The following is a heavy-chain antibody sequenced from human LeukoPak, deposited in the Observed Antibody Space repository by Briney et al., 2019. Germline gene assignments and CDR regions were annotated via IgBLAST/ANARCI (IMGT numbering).Heavy chain of an antibody. J-gene: IGHJ3*02. V-gene: IGHV4-30-4*01. D-gene: IGHD2/OR15-2a*01. CDR2: IYYSGST. CDR3: ARTLDSTYEPFHI. Sequence: PSETLSLTCTVSGGSISSGDYYWSWIRQPPGKGLEWIGYIYYSGSTYYNPSLKSRVTISVDTSKNQFSLQLNSVTPEDTAVYYCARTLDSTYEPFHIWGQGTVVTVSS. CDR1: GGSISSGDYY.